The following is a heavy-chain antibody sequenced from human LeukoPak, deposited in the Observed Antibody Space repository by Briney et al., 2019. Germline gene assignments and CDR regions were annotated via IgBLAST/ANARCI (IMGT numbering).Heavy chain of an antibody. V-gene: IGHV3-74*01. D-gene: IGHD4-23*01. Sequence: GGSLRLSCAASGFAFSGYWMHWVRQAPGKGLVWVSRINSDGSSTNYADSVKGRFIISRDNAKNTLYLQMNSLRAEDTAVYYCASRTVVNYYYGMDVWGQGTTVTVSS. CDR2: INSDGSST. CDR1: GFAFSGYW. CDR3: ASRTVVNYYYGMDV. J-gene: IGHJ6*02.